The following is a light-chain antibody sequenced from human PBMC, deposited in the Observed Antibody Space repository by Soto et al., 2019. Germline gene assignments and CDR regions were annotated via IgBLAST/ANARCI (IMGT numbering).Light chain of an antibody. CDR3: QSYDSSLSGSV. CDR2: GNS. Sequence: SVLTQPPSVSGAPGQRVTISCTGSSSNIGAGCDVHWYQQLPGTAPKLLIYGNSNRPSGVPDRFSGSKSGTSASLAITGLQAEDEADYYCQSYDSSLSGSVFGGGTKLTVL. CDR1: SSNIGAGCD. V-gene: IGLV1-40*01. J-gene: IGLJ3*02.